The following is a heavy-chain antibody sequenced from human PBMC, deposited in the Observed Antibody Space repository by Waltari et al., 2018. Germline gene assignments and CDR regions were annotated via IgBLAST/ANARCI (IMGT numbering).Heavy chain of an antibody. CDR1: GGSISSYY. Sequence: QVQLQESGPGLVKPSETLSLTCTVSGGSISSYYWSWIRQPAGKGLEWIGRIYTSGSTNDNPSLKSRVTMSVDTSKNQFSLKLSSVTAADTAVYYCARDSHFFGSGSYFDAFDIWGQGTMVTVSS. J-gene: IGHJ3*02. D-gene: IGHD3-10*01. CDR2: IYTSGST. CDR3: ARDSHFFGSGSYFDAFDI. V-gene: IGHV4-4*07.